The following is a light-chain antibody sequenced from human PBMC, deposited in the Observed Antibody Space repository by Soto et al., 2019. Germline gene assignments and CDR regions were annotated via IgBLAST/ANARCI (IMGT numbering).Light chain of an antibody. CDR2: GAS. CDR3: QQYGSSPLVT. J-gene: IGKJ5*01. V-gene: IGKV3-20*01. CDR1: QSVSSSY. Sequence: EIVLPPSPGTLSLSPGERATLSCRASQSVSSSYLAWYQQKPGQAPRLLIYGASSRATGIPDRFSGSGSGTDFTLTISRLEPEDFAVYYCQQYGSSPLVTFGQGTRLEIK.